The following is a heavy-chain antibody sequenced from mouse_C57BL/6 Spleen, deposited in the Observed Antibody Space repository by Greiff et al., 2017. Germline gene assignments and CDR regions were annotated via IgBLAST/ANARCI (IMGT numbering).Heavy chain of an antibody. CDR2: IDPSDSYT. CDR1: GYTFTSYW. J-gene: IGHJ3*01. V-gene: IGHV1-59*01. Sequence: QVQLQQPGAELVRPGTSVKLSCKASGYTFTSYWMHWVKQRPGQGLEWIGMIDPSDSYTYYNQKFKGKATLTVDASSSTAYMQLSSLTSEDSAVYYYASEGAFAYWGQGTLVTVSA. CDR3: ASEGAFAY.